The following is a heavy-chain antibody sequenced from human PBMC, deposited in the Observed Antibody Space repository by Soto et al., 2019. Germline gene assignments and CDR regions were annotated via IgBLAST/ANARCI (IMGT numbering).Heavy chain of an antibody. J-gene: IGHJ6*02. CDR1: GGSISSGGYY. CDR3: ARGPRRYDILTGYYPSGMDV. Sequence: SETLSLTCTVSGGSISSGGYYWSWIRQHPGKGLEWIGYIYYSGSTNYNPSLKSRVTISVDTSKNQFSLKLSSVTAADTAVYYCARGPRRYDILTGYYPSGMDVWGQGTTVTVSS. V-gene: IGHV4-61*08. CDR2: IYYSGST. D-gene: IGHD3-9*01.